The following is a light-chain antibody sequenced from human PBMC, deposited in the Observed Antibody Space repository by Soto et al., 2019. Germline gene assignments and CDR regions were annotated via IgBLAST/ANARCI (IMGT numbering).Light chain of an antibody. J-gene: IGKJ2*02. CDR2: GAS. CDR1: QSISSK. CDR3: QQYNNWPRT. V-gene: IGKV3-15*01. Sequence: EIVMTQSPATLSVSPGERATLSCRASQSISSKFASYQQKPGQDPRLLIYGASTRATGIPARFSGSGSGTEFTLTISILQSEDFAVYYCQQYNNWPRTFGQGTKLEIK.